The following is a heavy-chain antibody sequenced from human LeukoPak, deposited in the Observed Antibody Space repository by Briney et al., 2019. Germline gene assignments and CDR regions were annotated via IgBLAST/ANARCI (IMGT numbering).Heavy chain of an antibody. CDR1: GFTVSSNY. J-gene: IGHJ4*02. CDR3: ASTSIIRGYDHDQYY. Sequence: GGSPRLSCAASGFTVSSNYMSWVRQAPGKGLEWVSVIHSDGATHYADSVKGRFTISRDTSKNTLYLQMNSLRAEDTAVYYCASTSIIRGYDHDQYYWGQGTLVTVSS. CDR2: IHSDGAT. D-gene: IGHD5-12*01. V-gene: IGHV3-53*01.